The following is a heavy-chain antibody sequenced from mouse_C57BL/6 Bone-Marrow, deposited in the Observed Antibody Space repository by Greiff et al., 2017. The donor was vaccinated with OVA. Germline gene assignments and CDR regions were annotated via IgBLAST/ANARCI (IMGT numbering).Heavy chain of an antibody. J-gene: IGHJ3*01. CDR3: ARDNWDGPAWFAY. Sequence: EVQVVESGGGLVKPGGSLKLSCAASGFTFSSYAMSWVRQTPEKRLEWVATISDGGSYTYYPDNVKGRFTISRDNAKNNLYLQMSHLKSEDTAMYYCARDNWDGPAWFAYWGQGTLVTVSA. D-gene: IGHD4-1*01. CDR1: GFTFSSYA. V-gene: IGHV5-4*01. CDR2: ISDGGSYT.